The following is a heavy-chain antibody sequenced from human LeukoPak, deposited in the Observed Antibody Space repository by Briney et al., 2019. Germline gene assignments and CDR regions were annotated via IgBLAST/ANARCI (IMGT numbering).Heavy chain of an antibody. CDR2: ISYDGNNK. D-gene: IGHD2-15*01. Sequence: PGGSLRLSCAASGFTFSNYAMHWVRQAPGKGLEWVAVISYDGNNKYYADSVKGRFTISRDNSKNTLYLQMNSLRAEDTAVYYCAARWWLWWAFEYWGQGTLVTVSS. CDR1: GFTFSNYA. CDR3: AARWWLWWAFEY. J-gene: IGHJ4*02. V-gene: IGHV3-30*04.